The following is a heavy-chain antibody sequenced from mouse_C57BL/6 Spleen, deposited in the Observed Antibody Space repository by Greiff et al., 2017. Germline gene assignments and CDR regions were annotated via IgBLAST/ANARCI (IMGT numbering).Heavy chain of an antibody. V-gene: IGHV7-3*01. J-gene: IGHJ1*03. D-gene: IGHD1-1*01. Sequence: EVQGVESGGGLVQPGGSLSLSCAASGFTFTDYYMSWVRQPPGKALEWLGFIRNKANGYTTEYSASVKGRFTISRDNSQSILYLQMNALRAEDSATYYCARYDGSRGYFDVWGTGTTVTVSS. CDR3: ARYDGSRGYFDV. CDR2: IRNKANGYTT. CDR1: GFTFTDYY.